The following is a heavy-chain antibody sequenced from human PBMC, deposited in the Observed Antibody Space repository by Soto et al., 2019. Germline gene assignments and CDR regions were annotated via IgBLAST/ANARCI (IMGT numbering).Heavy chain of an antibody. Sequence: GGSLRLSCAASGFSFSSYAMSWVRQAPGKGLEWVSAISGSGGSTYYADSVKGRFTISRDNSKNTLYLQMNSLRAEDTAVYYCAKDDRGKYYYDSSGFNWFDPWGQGTLVTVSS. V-gene: IGHV3-23*01. CDR1: GFSFSSYA. J-gene: IGHJ5*02. CDR3: AKDDRGKYYYDSSGFNWFDP. CDR2: ISGSGGST. D-gene: IGHD3-22*01.